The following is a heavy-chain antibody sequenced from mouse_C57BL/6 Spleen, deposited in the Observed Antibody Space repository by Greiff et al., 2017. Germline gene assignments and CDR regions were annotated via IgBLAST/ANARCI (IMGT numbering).Heavy chain of an antibody. D-gene: IGHD1-1*01. J-gene: IGHJ3*01. CDR1: GYTFTSYW. CDR2: IDPSDSET. CDR3: ARNYYGSSQFAY. V-gene: IGHV1-52*01. Sequence: QVQLQQPGAELVRPGSSVKLSCKASGYTFTSYWMHWVKQRPIQGLEWIGNIDPSDSETHYNQKFKDKATLTVDKSSSTAYMQLSSRTSEDSAVYYCARNYYGSSQFAYWGQGTLVTVSA.